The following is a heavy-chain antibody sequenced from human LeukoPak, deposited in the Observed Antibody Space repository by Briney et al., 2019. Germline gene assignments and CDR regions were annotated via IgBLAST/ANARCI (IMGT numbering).Heavy chain of an antibody. CDR1: GYTFTGYY. J-gene: IGHJ4*02. D-gene: IGHD3-10*01. V-gene: IGHV1-46*01. Sequence: ASVKVSCKASGYTFTGYYIHWVRQAPGQGLEWMGIINPSGGGTSYAQKFQGRVTITADKSTSTAYMELSSLRSEDTAVYYCASGFGFGPDYWGQGTLVTVSS. CDR3: ASGFGFGPDY. CDR2: INPSGGGT.